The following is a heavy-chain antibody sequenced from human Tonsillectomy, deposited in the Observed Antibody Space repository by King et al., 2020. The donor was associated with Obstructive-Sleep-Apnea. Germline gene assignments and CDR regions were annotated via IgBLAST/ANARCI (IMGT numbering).Heavy chain of an antibody. CDR1: GGSISSSNYY. J-gene: IGHJ6*02. CDR3: AREKGYCSGGSCYRGHYYAMDV. D-gene: IGHD2-15*01. CDR2: LYYSGST. V-gene: IGHV4-39*07. Sequence: QLQESGPGLVKPSETLSLTCTVSGGSISSSNYYWGWIRQTPGKGLEWIGSLYYSGSTYYNPSLKSRVTISVDTSKNQFSLKVNSVTAADTAVYYCAREKGYCSGGSCYRGHYYAMDVWGQGTTVTVSS.